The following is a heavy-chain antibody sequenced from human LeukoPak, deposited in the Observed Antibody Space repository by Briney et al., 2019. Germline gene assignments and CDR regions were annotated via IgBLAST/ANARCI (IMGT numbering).Heavy chain of an antibody. CDR1: GYTFTSYV. D-gene: IGHD6-13*01. J-gene: IGHJ4*02. CDR2: MNPNSGNT. V-gene: IGHV1-8*01. Sequence: ASVKVSCKASGYTFTSYVINWVRQATGQGLEWMGWMNPNSGNTSYAQKFQGRVTMTRNTSISTAYIELSSLRSEDTAVYYCARMALAAAGKSLGYWGQGTLVTVSS. CDR3: ARMALAAAGKSLGY.